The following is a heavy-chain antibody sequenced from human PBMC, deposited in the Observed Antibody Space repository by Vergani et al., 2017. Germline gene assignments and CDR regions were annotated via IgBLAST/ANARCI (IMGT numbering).Heavy chain of an antibody. D-gene: IGHD4-23*01. V-gene: IGHV3-73*01. CDR1: GFTFSGSA. J-gene: IGHJ4*02. Sequence: EVQLVESGGGLVQPGGSLKLSCAASGFTFSGSAMHWVRQASGKGLEWVGRIRSRANSYATAYAASVKGRFTISRDDSKNTAYLQMNSLKTEDTAVYYCTRRGYGGNIGDYWGQGTLVTVSS. CDR2: IRSRANSYAT. CDR3: TRRGYGGNIGDY.